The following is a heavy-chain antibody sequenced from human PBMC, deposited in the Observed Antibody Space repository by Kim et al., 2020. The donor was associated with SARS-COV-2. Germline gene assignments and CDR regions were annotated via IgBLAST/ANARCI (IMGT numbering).Heavy chain of an antibody. V-gene: IGHV3-9*01. CDR1: GFTFDDYA. Sequence: GGSLRLSCAASGFTFDDYAMHWVRQAPGKGLEWVSGISWNSGSIGYADSVKGRFTISRDNAKNSLYLQMNSLRAEDTALYYCAKDFTIFGVVIEAFDIWGQGTMVTVSS. J-gene: IGHJ3*02. CDR3: AKDFTIFGVVIEAFDI. D-gene: IGHD3-3*01. CDR2: ISWNSGSI.